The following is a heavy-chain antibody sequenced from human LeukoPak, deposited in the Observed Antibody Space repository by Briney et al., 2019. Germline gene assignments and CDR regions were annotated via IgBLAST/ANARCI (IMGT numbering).Heavy chain of an antibody. V-gene: IGHV1-69*04. J-gene: IGHJ4*02. CDR3: ARLLLYGDYGGIDY. CDR2: IIPILGIA. D-gene: IGHD4-17*01. CDR1: GGTFSSYA. Sequence: SVKVSCKASGGTFSSYAISWVRQAPGQGLEWMGRIIPILGIANYEQNFQGRVTITADKSTSTAYMELSSLRSEDTAVYYCARLLLYGDYGGIDYGGEGTLVSVSS.